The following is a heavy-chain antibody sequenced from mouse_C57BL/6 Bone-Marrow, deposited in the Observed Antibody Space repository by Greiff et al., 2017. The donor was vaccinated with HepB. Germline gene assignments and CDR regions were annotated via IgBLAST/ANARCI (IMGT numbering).Heavy chain of an antibody. CDR3: ARLDYDVHYYAMDY. CDR1: GYAFSSSW. CDR2: IYPGDGDT. J-gene: IGHJ4*01. V-gene: IGHV1-82*01. Sequence: VKLQESGPELVKPGASVKISCKASGYAFSSSWMNWVKQRPGKGLEWIGRIYPGDGDTNYNGKFKGKATLTADKSSSTAYMQLSSLTSEDSAVYFCARLDYDVHYYAMDYWGQGTSVTVSS. D-gene: IGHD2-3*01.